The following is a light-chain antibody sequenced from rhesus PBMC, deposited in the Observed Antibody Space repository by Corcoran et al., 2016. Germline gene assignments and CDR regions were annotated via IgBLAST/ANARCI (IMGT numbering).Light chain of an antibody. CDR1: ENVNNY. Sequence: DIQMTQSPSSLSASVGDRVTITCRASENVNNYLNWYQQKPGKAPKLLIYKESTLQMGVPSRFSGSGSWTDYTFTISSLQPEDVATYYCQHGYGTPYSFGQGTKVEIK. CDR2: KES. J-gene: IGKJ2*01. V-gene: IGKV1-74*01. CDR3: QHGYGTPYS.